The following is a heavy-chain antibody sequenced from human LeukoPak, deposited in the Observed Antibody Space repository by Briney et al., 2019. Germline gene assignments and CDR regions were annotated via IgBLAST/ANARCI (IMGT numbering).Heavy chain of an antibody. J-gene: IGHJ4*02. CDR3: PKDLRDGSYFWGHSYFDY. CDR2: IWYDGSNK. D-gene: IGHD1-26*01. CDR1: GFTFSSYG. V-gene: IGHV3-33*06. Sequence: GGSLRLSCAASGFTFSSYGMHWVRQAPGKGLEWVAVIWYDGSNKYYADSVKGRFTISRDNSKNTLYLQMNSLRAEHTSVYYCPKDLRDGSYFWGHSYFDYWGQGTLVTVSS.